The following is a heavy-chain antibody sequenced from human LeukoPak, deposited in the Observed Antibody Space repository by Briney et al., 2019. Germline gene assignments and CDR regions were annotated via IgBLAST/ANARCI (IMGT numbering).Heavy chain of an antibody. CDR1: GGSISSYY. D-gene: IGHD3-22*01. Sequence: PSEPLSLTCTVSGGSISSYYWSWIRQPPGEGLEWLGYIYYSGSNNYNPSLKSRVTISVDTSKNQLSLKLSSVTAADTAVYYCARTYYYDSRIDPWGQGILVTVSS. J-gene: IGHJ5*02. CDR2: IYYSGSN. CDR3: ARTYYYDSRIDP. V-gene: IGHV4-59*08.